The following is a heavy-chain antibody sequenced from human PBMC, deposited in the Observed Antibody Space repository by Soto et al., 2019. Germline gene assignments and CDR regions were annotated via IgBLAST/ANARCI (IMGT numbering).Heavy chain of an antibody. CDR3: TSLLRWYGMDV. V-gene: IGHV3-73*01. J-gene: IGHJ6*02. CDR2: IRSKANSYAT. D-gene: IGHD2-15*01. CDR1: GFTFSGSA. Sequence: PGGSLRLSCAASGFTFSGSAMHWVRQASGKGLEWVGRIRSKANSYATAYAASVKGRFTISRDDSKNTAYLQMNSLKTEDTAVYYCTSLLRWYGMDVWGQGTTVTVYS.